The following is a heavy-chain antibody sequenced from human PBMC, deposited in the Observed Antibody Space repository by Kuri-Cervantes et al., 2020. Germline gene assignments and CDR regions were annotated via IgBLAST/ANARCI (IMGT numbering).Heavy chain of an antibody. CDR3: ARDSYTTPTRITIFGVVTY. CDR2: TSYGGDNN. V-gene: IGHV3-30*04. Sequence: RRYSTSSRFSFINLAMRWVLQATGKGLEWVAVTSYGGDNNHYADSVRGRFTVSRDNTKNSLYLQMNSLRAEDTAVYYCARDSYTTPTRITIFGVVTYWCQALLVTVSS. CDR1: RFSFINLA. J-gene: IGHJ4*02. D-gene: IGHD3-3*01.